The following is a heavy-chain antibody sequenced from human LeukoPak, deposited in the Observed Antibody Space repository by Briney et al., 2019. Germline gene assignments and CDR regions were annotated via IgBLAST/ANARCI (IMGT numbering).Heavy chain of an antibody. Sequence: SETLSLTCAVFGASFSNYYWAWIRQPPGKGLEWIGEITHSGGTNYNPSLKSRVTISVDTSKNQFSLKMTSVTAADTAVYYCATSLTTVTHYYYYMDVWGKGTTVTISS. CDR2: ITHSGGT. D-gene: IGHD4-11*01. V-gene: IGHV4-34*01. CDR1: GASFSNYY. CDR3: ATSLTTVTHYYYYMDV. J-gene: IGHJ6*03.